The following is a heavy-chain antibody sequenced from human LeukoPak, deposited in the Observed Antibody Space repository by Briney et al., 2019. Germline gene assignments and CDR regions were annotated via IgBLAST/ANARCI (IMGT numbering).Heavy chain of an antibody. J-gene: IGHJ2*01. Sequence: PSETLSLTCTVSGGSISSSSYYWGWIRQPPGKGLEWIGSIYYSGSTYYNPSLKSRVTISVDTSKNQFSLKLSSVTAADTAVYYCARDVQFDLWGRGTLVTVSS. CDR1: GGSISSSSYY. CDR3: ARDVQFDL. V-gene: IGHV4-39*07. CDR2: IYYSGST.